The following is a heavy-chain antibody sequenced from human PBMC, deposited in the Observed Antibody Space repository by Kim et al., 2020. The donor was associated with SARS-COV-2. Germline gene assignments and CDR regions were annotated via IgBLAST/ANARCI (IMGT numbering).Heavy chain of an antibody. CDR3: ARHGCSGYYCGWFDP. CDR2: IDPSDSYT. J-gene: IGHJ5*02. CDR1: GYSFTSYW. V-gene: IGHV5-10-1*01. Sequence: GESLKISCKGSGYSFTSYWISWVRQMPGKGLEWMGRIDPSDSYTNYSPSFQGHVTISADKSISTAYLQWSSLKASDTAMYYCARHGCSGYYCGWFDPWGQGTLVTVSS. D-gene: IGHD3-22*01.